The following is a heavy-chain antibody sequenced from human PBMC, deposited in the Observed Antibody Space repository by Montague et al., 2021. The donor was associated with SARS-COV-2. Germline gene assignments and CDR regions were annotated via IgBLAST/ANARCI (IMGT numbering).Heavy chain of an antibody. D-gene: IGHD1-26*01. Sequence: VRLSCAASGFTFSSYWMSWVRQTPGKGLEWVANIKPDGGEKHYVDSVKGRFTISRDNAKNSLNLQMDSLRAEDTALYYCARDSRIVGATGGMDVWGQGTTVIVSS. J-gene: IGHJ6*02. CDR3: ARDSRIVGATGGMDV. CDR2: IKPDGGEK. V-gene: IGHV3-7*03. CDR1: GFTFSSYW.